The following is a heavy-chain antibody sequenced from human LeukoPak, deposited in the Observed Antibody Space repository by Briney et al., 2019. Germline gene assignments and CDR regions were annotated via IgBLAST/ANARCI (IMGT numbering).Heavy chain of an antibody. Sequence: GGSLRLSCTASGFTFDDYAMHWVRQAPGKGLEWVSGISWSSGSLGYADSVKGRFIISRDNAKNSLYLRMNSLRAEDTAVYYCVLNYGSGSYYLPLWGQGTLVTVSS. J-gene: IGHJ4*02. CDR3: VLNYGSGSYYLPL. CDR2: ISWSSGSL. CDR1: GFTFDDYA. D-gene: IGHD3-10*01. V-gene: IGHV3-9*01.